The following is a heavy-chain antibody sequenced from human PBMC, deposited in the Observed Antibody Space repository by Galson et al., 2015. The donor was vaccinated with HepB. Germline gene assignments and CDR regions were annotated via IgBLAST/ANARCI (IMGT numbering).Heavy chain of an antibody. CDR3: ARNDYVWESPGPYFDY. J-gene: IGHJ4*02. CDR2: INPNSGGT. Sequence: SVKVSCKASGYTFTGYYMHWVRQAPGQGLEWMGWINPNSGGTNYAQKFQGRVTMTRDTSISTAYMELSSLRSDDTAVYYCARNDYVWESPGPYFDYWGQGALVTVSS. D-gene: IGHD3-16*01. V-gene: IGHV1-2*02. CDR1: GYTFTGYY.